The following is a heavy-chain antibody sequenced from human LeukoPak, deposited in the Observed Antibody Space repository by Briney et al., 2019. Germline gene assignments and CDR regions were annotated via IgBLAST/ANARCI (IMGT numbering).Heavy chain of an antibody. D-gene: IGHD2-21*01. V-gene: IGHV3-23*01. CDR2: ISGSGGST. J-gene: IGHJ4*02. CDR3: AKPFRGDYLPYYY. CDR1: GFTFSSYA. Sequence: PGGSLRLSCAASGFTFSSYAMSWVRQAPGKGLEWVSAISGSGGSTYYADSVKGRFTISRDNSKNTLYLQMSSLRAEDTAVYYCAKPFRGDYLPYYYWGQGTLVTVSS.